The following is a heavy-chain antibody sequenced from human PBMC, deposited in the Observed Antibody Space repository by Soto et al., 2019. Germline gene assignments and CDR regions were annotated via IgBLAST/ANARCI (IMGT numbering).Heavy chain of an antibody. CDR3: ARDSGGSYPSYYGMDV. Sequence: QVQLQESGPGLVKPSQTLSLTCTVSGGSISSGDYYWSWIRQPPGKGLEWIGYIYYSGSTYYNPSLKSRVTISXXPXKSXFSLKLSAVTAADTAVYYCARDSGGSYPSYYGMDVWGQGTTVTVSS. D-gene: IGHD1-26*01. CDR1: GGSISSGDYY. V-gene: IGHV4-30-4*01. CDR2: IYYSGST. J-gene: IGHJ6*02.